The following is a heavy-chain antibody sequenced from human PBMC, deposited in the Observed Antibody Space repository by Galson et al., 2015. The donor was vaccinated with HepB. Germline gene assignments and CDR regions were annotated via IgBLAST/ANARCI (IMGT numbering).Heavy chain of an antibody. CDR3: TRGNLDY. CDR2: IKSKSDRGTT. CDR1: GFTFSYAW. V-gene: IGHV3-15*01. Sequence: SLRLSCAASGFTFSYAWMTWVRQAPGKGLEWVGRIKSKSDRGTTDYAAPVKGRFTISRDDSKNTLYLQMDSLKTEDTAVYYCTRGNLDYWGQGTLVTVSS. J-gene: IGHJ4*02.